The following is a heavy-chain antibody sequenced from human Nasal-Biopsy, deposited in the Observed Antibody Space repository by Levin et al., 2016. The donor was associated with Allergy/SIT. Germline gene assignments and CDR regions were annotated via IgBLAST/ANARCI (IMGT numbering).Heavy chain of an antibody. Sequence: GESLKISCAASGFIFSNSAMYWVRQVPGKGLEWVALVSYDGSDKDYADSVRDRFTISRDKSKNTLYLQLNTLRGEDTAVYYCARQFNYGMDVWGQGTTVTVS. CDR3: ARQFNYGMDV. J-gene: IGHJ6*02. CDR1: GFIFSNSA. CDR2: VSYDGSDK. V-gene: IGHV3-30*04. D-gene: IGHD5-24*01.